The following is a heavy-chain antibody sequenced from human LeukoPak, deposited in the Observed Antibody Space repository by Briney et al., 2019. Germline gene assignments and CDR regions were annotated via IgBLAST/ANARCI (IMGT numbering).Heavy chain of an antibody. CDR1: GYTFTSYY. J-gene: IGHJ4*02. Sequence: ASVTVSCKASGYTFTSYYMHWVRQAPGQGLEWMGIINPSGGSTSYAQKFQGRVTMTRDTSTSTVYMELSSLRSEDTAVYYCARDAEPHTATESPNFDYWGQGTLVTVSS. CDR3: ARDAEPHTATESPNFDY. D-gene: IGHD5-18*01. CDR2: INPSGGST. V-gene: IGHV1-46*01.